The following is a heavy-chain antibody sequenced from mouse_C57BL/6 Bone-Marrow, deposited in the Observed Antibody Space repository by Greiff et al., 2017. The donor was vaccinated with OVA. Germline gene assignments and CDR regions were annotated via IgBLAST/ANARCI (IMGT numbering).Heavy chain of an antibody. D-gene: IGHD1-1*01. CDR3: AREYYCYGISSYY. V-gene: IGHV1-81*01. Sequence: VKLMESGAELARPGASVKLSCKASGYTFTSYGISWVKQRTGQGLEWIGEIYPRSGNTYYNEKFTGKAPLTADKSSSTAYMELRSLTSEDSAVYFCAREYYCYGISSYYWGQSTTLTVSS. CDR2: IYPRSGNT. CDR1: GYTFTSYG. J-gene: IGHJ2*01.